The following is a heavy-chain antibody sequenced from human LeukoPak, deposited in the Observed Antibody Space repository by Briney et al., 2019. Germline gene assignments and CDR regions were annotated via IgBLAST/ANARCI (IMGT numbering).Heavy chain of an antibody. CDR3: AKSHGGRHHN. J-gene: IGHJ4*02. CDR1: GFTFSSSA. Sequence: PVGSLRLSCAASGFTFSSSAMSCVCDTPGEGLERGSSISGRGDSTYYADSVKGRFTISRDNSKNTQYLQMNSLRAEDTAVDYCAKSHGGRHHNWGEGTLVTVSS. D-gene: IGHD3-16*01. V-gene: IGHV3-23*01. CDR2: ISGRGDST.